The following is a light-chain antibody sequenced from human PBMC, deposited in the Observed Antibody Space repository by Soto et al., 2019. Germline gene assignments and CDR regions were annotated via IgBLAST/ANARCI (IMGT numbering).Light chain of an antibody. CDR2: GAS. CDR3: QQYSSSPLLT. CDR1: QSVSSNY. J-gene: IGKJ4*01. Sequence: LTTAPGTLSLSPGARATLPCRARQSVSSNYLAWYQQKPGQAPRLLVYGASSRAPGIPDRFSGSGSGTDFTLSISRLEPEDFAVYYCQQYSSSPLLTFGGGTKVDIK. V-gene: IGKV3-20*01.